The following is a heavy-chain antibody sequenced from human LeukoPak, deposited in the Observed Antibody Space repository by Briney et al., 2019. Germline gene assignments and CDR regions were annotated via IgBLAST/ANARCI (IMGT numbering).Heavy chain of an antibody. CDR2: ISGSGGST. V-gene: IGHV3-23*01. D-gene: IGHD6-19*01. J-gene: IGHJ5*02. Sequence: GRSLRLSCAVSALTLSSYSMSWARQPPARGLEWVSTISGSGGSTYYVDSVKERFTISRDNPKNTLYLQMNSLRAEDTAVYYCAKVPRSSANNWFDPWGQGTLVTVSS. CDR3: AKVPRSSANNWFDP. CDR1: ALTLSSYS.